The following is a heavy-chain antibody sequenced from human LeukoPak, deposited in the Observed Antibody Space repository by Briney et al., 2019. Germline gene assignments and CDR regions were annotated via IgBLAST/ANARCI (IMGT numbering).Heavy chain of an antibody. CDR2: ISYDGSNK. Sequence: GGSLRLSCAASGFTVSSNYMSWVRQAPGKGLEWVAVISYDGSNKYYADSVKGRFTISRDNSKNTLYVQMNSLRAEDTAVYYCAKDQAVGTTSDYYYYAMDVWGQGTTVTVSS. J-gene: IGHJ6*02. CDR3: AKDQAVGTTSDYYYYAMDV. CDR1: GFTVSSNY. V-gene: IGHV3-30*18. D-gene: IGHD1-26*01.